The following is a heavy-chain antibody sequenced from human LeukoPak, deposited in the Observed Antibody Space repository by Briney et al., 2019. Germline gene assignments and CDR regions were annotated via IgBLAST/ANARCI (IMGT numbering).Heavy chain of an antibody. J-gene: IGHJ5*02. V-gene: IGHV1-8*02. CDR3: ARGRLSRTYYYGSGGPDWFDP. CDR1: GYSFINYG. Sequence: ASVKVSCKASGYSFINYGVSWVRQATGQGLEWMGWMNPNSGNTGYAQKFQGRVTMTRNTSISTAYMELSSLRSEDTAVYYCARGRLSRTYYYGSGGPDWFDPWGQGTLVTVSS. CDR2: MNPNSGNT. D-gene: IGHD3-10*01.